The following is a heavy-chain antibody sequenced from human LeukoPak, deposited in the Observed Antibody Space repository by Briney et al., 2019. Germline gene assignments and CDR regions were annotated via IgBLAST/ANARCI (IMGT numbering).Heavy chain of an antibody. V-gene: IGHV3-74*01. CDR1: GFTFSNYG. CDR3: ARVGLGEWYFDL. CDR2: IKTDGSIT. D-gene: IGHD1-26*01. Sequence: PGRSLRLSCAASGFTFSNYGIHWVRQAPGKGLVWVSRIKTDGSITSYADSVKGRFTISRDNAKNTLYVQMNSLRVEDTAVYYCARVGLGEWYFDLWGRGTLVTVSS. J-gene: IGHJ2*01.